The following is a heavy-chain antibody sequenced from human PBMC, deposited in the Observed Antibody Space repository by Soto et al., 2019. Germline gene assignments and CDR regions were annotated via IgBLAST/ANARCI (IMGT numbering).Heavy chain of an antibody. D-gene: IGHD3-9*01. CDR3: ARVDAPRGFRYFEWLLSYFDY. CDR2: IYYSGST. J-gene: IGHJ4*01. Sequence: SPTLSLTCTFAGGSISSGGYYWSWIREHPGKGLEWIGYIYYSGSTYYNPSLKSRVTISVDTSKNQFSLKLSSVTAADTAVYYCARVDAPRGFRYFEWLLSYFDYWGHGTLVHVCS. CDR1: GGSISSGGYY. V-gene: IGHV4-31*03.